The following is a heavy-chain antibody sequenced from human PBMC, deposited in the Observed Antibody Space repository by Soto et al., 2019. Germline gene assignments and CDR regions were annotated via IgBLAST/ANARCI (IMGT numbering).Heavy chain of an antibody. CDR3: ATEAGGVVTAIGGWFDP. V-gene: IGHV1-69*02. Sequence: QVQLVQSGAEVKKPGSSVKVSCKASGGTFSSYTISWVRQAPGQGLEWMGRIIPILGIANYAQKFQGRVTITADKSTSTAYMELSSLRSEDTAVYYCATEAGGVVTAIGGWFDPWGQGTLVTVSS. D-gene: IGHD2-21*02. J-gene: IGHJ5*02. CDR1: GGTFSSYT. CDR2: IIPILGIA.